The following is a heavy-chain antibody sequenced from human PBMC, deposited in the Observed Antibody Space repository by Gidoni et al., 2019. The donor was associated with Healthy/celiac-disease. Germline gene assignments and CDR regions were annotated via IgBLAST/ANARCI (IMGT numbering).Heavy chain of an antibody. CDR3: ARILWFGEQVDY. D-gene: IGHD3-10*01. J-gene: IGHJ4*02. CDR1: GFTVSSNY. CDR2: IYSGGST. V-gene: IGHV3-66*01. Sequence: EVQLVESGGGLVQPGGSLRLSCAASGFTVSSNYMRWVRQAPGKGLEWVSVIYSGGSTYYADSVKGRFTISRDNSKNTLYLQMNSLRAEDTAVYYCARILWFGEQVDYWGQGTLVTVSS.